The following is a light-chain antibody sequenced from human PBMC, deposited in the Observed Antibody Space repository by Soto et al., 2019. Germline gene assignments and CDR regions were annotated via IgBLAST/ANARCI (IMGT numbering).Light chain of an antibody. J-gene: IGKJ1*01. CDR2: DAS. CDR3: LQYNGYYRT. V-gene: IGKV1-5*01. CDR1: QTISGW. Sequence: DIQMTQSPSTLSASVGDTVTITCRASQTISGWLAWYQQRPGKAPNLLIFDASTLESGVPSRCSGSGSGTTFTLTISSLQSDDFATYYCLQYNGYYRTFGQGTKV.